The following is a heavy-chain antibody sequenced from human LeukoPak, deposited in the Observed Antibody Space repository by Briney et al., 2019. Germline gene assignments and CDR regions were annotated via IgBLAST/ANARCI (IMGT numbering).Heavy chain of an antibody. D-gene: IGHD4-11*01. J-gene: IGHJ6*02. CDR2: INPNSGGT. CDR3: AREPYSNPHYGMDV. V-gene: IGHV1-2*02. CDR1: GYTFTGYY. Sequence: GASVKVSCTASGYTFTGYYMHWVRQAPGQGLEWMGWINPNSGGTNYAQKFQGRVTMTRDTSISTAYMELSRLRSDDTAVYYCAREPYSNPHYGMDVWGQGTTVTVSS.